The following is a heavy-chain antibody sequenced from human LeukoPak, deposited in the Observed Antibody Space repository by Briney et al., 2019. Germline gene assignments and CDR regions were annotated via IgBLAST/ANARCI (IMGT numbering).Heavy chain of an antibody. V-gene: IGHV4-59*01. D-gene: IGHD6-13*01. J-gene: IGHJ4*02. CDR2: IYYSGTT. CDR1: GGSISNYY. CDR3: AAEDRIAAAGTFDY. Sequence: TLSLTCTVSGGSISNYYWSWIRQPPGKGLEWIGYIYYSGTTNYGPSLKSRVTISVDTSKNQFSLKLSSVTAADTAVYYCAAEDRIAAAGTFDYWGQGTLVTVSS.